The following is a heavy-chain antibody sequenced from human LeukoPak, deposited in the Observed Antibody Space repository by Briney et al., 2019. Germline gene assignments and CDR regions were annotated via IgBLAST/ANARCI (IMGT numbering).Heavy chain of an antibody. J-gene: IGHJ4*02. Sequence: GGSLRLSRAASGFIFSRYVMSWVRQAPGKGLEWVSAISGSGGSTYYADSVKGRFTISRDNSKNTLYLQMNSLRAEDTAVYYCAKDQSGDYGYWGQGTLVTVSS. D-gene: IGHD4-17*01. CDR3: AKDQSGDYGY. CDR2: ISGSGGST. V-gene: IGHV3-23*01. CDR1: GFIFSRYV.